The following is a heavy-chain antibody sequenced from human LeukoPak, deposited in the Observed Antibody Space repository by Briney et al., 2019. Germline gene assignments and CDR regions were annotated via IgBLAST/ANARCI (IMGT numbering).Heavy chain of an antibody. V-gene: IGHV3-23*01. CDR3: VKGREAYGGSYTPFAS. Sequence: PGGSLRLSCAASGFILGTYAMNWVRQAPGKGLECVSTISGSGKNTYYTDSVKGRFTISRDSSKNTLYLQMNSLRAEDTAVYYCVKGREAYGGSYTPFASWGQGTWVTVSS. CDR2: ISGSGKNT. D-gene: IGHD1-26*01. CDR1: GFILGTYA. J-gene: IGHJ4*02.